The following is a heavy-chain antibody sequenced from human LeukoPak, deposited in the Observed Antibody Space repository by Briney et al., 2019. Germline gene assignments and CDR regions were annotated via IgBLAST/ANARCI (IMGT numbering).Heavy chain of an antibody. D-gene: IGHD3-10*01. CDR2: MYHGGST. CDR1: GYSISSGHY. CDR3: ARGGDYNPGYFDY. Sequence: SETLSPTCAVSGYSISSGHYWGWIRQPPGKGLEWIGTMYHGGSTFHNPSLKSRVTISIDTSKNQFSLRLSSVTAADTAVYYCARGGDYNPGYFDYWGQGTQVTVSS. V-gene: IGHV4-38-2*01. J-gene: IGHJ4*02.